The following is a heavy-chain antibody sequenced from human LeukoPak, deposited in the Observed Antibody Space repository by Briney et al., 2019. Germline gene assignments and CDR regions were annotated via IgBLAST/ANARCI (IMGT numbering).Heavy chain of an antibody. D-gene: IGHD5-12*01. CDR1: GFTFSGYT. CDR3: ARAGSGYEDGFDY. J-gene: IGHJ4*02. CDR2: ISGSSSYI. V-gene: IGHV3-21*01. Sequence: PGGSLRLSCAASGFTFSGYTINWVRQAPGKGLEWVSSISGSSSYIYYADSVKGRFTISRRNAKNSLYLQMNSLRAEDTAVYYCARAGSGYEDGFDYWGQGTLVTVSS.